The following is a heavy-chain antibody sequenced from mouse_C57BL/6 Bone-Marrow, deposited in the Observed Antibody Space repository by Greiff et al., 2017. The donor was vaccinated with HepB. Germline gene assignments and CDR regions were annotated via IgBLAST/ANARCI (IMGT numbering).Heavy chain of an antibody. CDR1: GISITTGNYR. Sequence: EVKLQESGPGLVKPSQTVFLTCTVTGISITTGNYRWSWIRQFPGNKLEWIGYIYYSGTITYNPSLTSRTTITRDTPKNQFFLEMNSLTAEDTATYYCARDITTLVPYYFDYWGQGTTLTVSS. V-gene: IGHV3-5*01. CDR3: ARDITTLVPYYFDY. D-gene: IGHD1-1*01. CDR2: IYYSGTI. J-gene: IGHJ2*01.